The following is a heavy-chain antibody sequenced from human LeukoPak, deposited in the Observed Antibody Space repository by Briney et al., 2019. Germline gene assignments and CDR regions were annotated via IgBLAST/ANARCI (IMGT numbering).Heavy chain of an antibody. CDR3: ATAPAAADSS. CDR1: GFSLRSFW. J-gene: IGHJ5*02. CDR2: INRDGTKT. D-gene: IGHD6-13*01. Sequence: GGSLRLSCEPSGFSLRSFWMTWVRQSPGKGLEWVANINRDGTKTTHVDSVKGRFTISRDNAKNSLFLHMSSLRAEDTAVYYCATAPAAADSSWGQGTLVAVSS. V-gene: IGHV3-7*01.